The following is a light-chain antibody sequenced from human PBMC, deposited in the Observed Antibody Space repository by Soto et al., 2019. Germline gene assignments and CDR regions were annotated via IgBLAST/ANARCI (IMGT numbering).Light chain of an antibody. Sequence: EIVMTQSPATLSVSPGERATLSCRASQSVSSNLAWYQQKPGQAPRLLIYDASNRATGIPARFSGTGSGTEFTLTISRLEPEDFAVYYCQHYVTSLTTFGQGTKVDI. J-gene: IGKJ1*01. CDR2: DAS. V-gene: IGKV3D-15*01. CDR3: QHYVTSLTT. CDR1: QSVSSN.